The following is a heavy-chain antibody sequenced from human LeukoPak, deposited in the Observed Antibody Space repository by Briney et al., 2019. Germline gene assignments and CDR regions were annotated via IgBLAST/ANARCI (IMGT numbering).Heavy chain of an antibody. CDR2: IYYSGST. Sequence: PSETLSLTCTVSGGSISSYYWSWIRQPPGKGLEWIGYIYYSGSTNYNPSLKSRVTISVDTSKNQFSLKLSSVTAADTAVYYCARRVSSGWYTEGAFDIWGQGTMVTVSS. V-gene: IGHV4-59*08. CDR3: ARRVSSGWYTEGAFDI. CDR1: GGSISSYY. J-gene: IGHJ3*02. D-gene: IGHD6-19*01.